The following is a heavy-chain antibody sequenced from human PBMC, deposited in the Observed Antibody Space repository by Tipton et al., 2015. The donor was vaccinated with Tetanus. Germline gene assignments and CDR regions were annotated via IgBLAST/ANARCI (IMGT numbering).Heavy chain of an antibody. J-gene: IGHJ2*01. V-gene: IGHV4-59*08. D-gene: IGHD2-2*01. CDR2: IYYSGST. Sequence: TLSLTCTVSGGSISSYYWSWIRQPPGKGLEWIGYIYYSGSTNYNPSLKSRVTISVDTSKNQFSLKLSSVTAADTAVYYCARPHYQYWYFDLWGXGTLVTVSS. CDR1: GGSISSYY. CDR3: ARPHYQYWYFDL.